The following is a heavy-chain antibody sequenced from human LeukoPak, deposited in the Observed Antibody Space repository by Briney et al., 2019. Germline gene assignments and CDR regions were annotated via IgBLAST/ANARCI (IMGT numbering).Heavy chain of an antibody. CDR2: ISANNGNT. CDR1: GYTFTSYD. J-gene: IGHJ4*02. CDR3: VRGLAGLN. V-gene: IGHV1-18*01. Sequence: ASVKVSCKASGYTFTSYDISWVRQAPGQGLEWMGWISANNGNTKYAQNLQGRVTMTTDTSANTSYMELGRLRSVDTAVYYCVRGLAGLNWGQGTLVTVSS. D-gene: IGHD4-11*01.